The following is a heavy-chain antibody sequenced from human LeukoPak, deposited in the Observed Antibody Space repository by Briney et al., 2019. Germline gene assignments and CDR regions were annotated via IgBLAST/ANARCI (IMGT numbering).Heavy chain of an antibody. J-gene: IGHJ4*02. CDR3: ARAAIRVDFFDS. CDR2: IHSSATYI. CDR1: GFLFGGQA. V-gene: IGHV3-21*06. D-gene: IGHD2-2*01. Sequence: GGSLRLSCAASGFLFGGQAMVWIRQAPGKGLECVSSIHSSATYITYADSVRGRFTISRDNDKNSLFLDMNDLRAEDTAVYYCARAAIRVDFFDSWGQGTLVAVSS.